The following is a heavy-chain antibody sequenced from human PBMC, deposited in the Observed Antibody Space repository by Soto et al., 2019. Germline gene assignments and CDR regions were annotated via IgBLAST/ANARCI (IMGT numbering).Heavy chain of an antibody. CDR3: AREGYYSGSGTYSPPRYYGMDA. D-gene: IGHD3-10*01. J-gene: IGHJ6*02. Sequence: QVQLVQSGAEVKKPGASVKVSCKASGYTFTNYGITWVRQAPGQGLEWMGWISDYNGNTFYGKKFQGRVTMTTDTYKATAYMELQSLRAYDTAVYYCAREGYYSGSGTYSPPRYYGMDAWGQGTTVTVSS. CDR2: ISDYNGNT. CDR1: GYTFTNYG. V-gene: IGHV1-18*01.